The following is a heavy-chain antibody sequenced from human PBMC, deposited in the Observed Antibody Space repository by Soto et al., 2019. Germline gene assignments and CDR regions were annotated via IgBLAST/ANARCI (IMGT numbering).Heavy chain of an antibody. CDR2: IYPRDSDT. CDR1: RYGFSSHW. Sequence: GESLKISCKGSRYGFSSHWIGWVRQVPGKGLEWMGIIYPRDSDTRYGPSFQGQVTISVDKSISTAYLQWSSLKASDTAMYYCVRRYCSGAVCYYFDYWGQGTLVTVSS. D-gene: IGHD2-8*02. CDR3: VRRYCSGAVCYYFDY. V-gene: IGHV5-51*01. J-gene: IGHJ4*02.